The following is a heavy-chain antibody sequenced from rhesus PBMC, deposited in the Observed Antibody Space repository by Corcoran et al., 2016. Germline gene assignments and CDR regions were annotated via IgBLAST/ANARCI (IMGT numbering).Heavy chain of an antibody. Sequence: QVQLQESGPGLVKPSETLSLTCAVSGGSISSNYWSWIRQPPGKGLEWIGYIFGSSGSTYYNPSLKRRVTISTYPSKNQFSLKLSSVTAADTAVYYCARGQGYSGYSFGDFDYWGQGVLVTVSS. V-gene: IGHV4-165*01. CDR2: IFGSSGST. CDR1: GGSISSNY. J-gene: IGHJ4*01. D-gene: IGHD5-30*01. CDR3: ARGQGYSGYSFGDFDY.